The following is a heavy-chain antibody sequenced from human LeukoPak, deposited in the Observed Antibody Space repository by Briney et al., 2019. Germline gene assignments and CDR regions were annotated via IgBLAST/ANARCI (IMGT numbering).Heavy chain of an antibody. CDR2: ISAYNGNT. CDR1: GYTFTSYG. J-gene: IGHJ4*02. D-gene: IGHD6-6*01. CDR3: ARWAIAARPGRVDY. Sequence: ASVKVSCKASGYTFTSYGISWVRQAPGQGLEWMGWISAYNGNTNYAQKLQGRVTMTTDTSTSTAYMDLTNLRSEDTAVYYCARWAIAARPGRVDYWGQGTLVTVSS. V-gene: IGHV1-18*01.